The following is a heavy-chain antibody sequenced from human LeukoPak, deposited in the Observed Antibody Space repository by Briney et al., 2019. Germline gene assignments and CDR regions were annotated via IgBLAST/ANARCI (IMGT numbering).Heavy chain of an antibody. Sequence: SETLSLTCTVSGGSTSSYYWSWIRQPPGKGLEWIGYIYTSGSTNYNPSLKSRVTISVDTSKNQFSLKLSPVTAADTAVYYCARLITGTTVTFDYWGQGTLVTVSS. CDR2: IYTSGST. CDR3: ARLITGTTVTFDY. D-gene: IGHD1-7*01. V-gene: IGHV4-4*09. CDR1: GGSTSSYY. J-gene: IGHJ4*02.